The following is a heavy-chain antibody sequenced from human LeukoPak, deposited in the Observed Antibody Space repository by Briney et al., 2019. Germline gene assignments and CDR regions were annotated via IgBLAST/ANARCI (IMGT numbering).Heavy chain of an antibody. CDR2: IRYDGSNK. CDR1: GFTFSSYG. Sequence: PGGSLRLSCAASGFTFSSYGMHWVRQAPGKGLEWVAFIRYDGSNKYYADSVKGRFTISRDNSKNTLYVQMNSLRAEDTAVYYCAKGFGSGSYYKAFDYWGQGTLVTVSS. J-gene: IGHJ4*02. D-gene: IGHD3-10*01. CDR3: AKGFGSGSYYKAFDY. V-gene: IGHV3-30*02.